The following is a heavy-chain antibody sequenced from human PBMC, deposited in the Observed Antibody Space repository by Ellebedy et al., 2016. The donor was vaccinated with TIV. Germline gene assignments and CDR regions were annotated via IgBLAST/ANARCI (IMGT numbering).Heavy chain of an antibody. D-gene: IGHD2-15*01. V-gene: IGHV3-21*01. CDR3: AREQYCSGGSCYSAAWY. Sequence: GGSLRLSCAASGFTFSSYSMNWVRQAPGKGLEWVSSISSSSSYIYYADSVKGRFTISRDNAKNSLYLQMNSLRAEDTAVYYCAREQYCSGGSCYSAAWYWGQGTLVTVSS. J-gene: IGHJ4*02. CDR1: GFTFSSYS. CDR2: ISSSSSYI.